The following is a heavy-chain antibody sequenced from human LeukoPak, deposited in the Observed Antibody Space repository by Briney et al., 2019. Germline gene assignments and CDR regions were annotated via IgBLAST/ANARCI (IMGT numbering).Heavy chain of an antibody. CDR2: IIPILGIA. Sequence: SVKVSCKASGGTFSSYAISWVRQAPGQGLEWMGRIIPILGIANYAQKFQGRVTITADKSTSTAYMELSSLRSEDTAVYYCARASYDIVVPDAFDIWGQGTMVTVSS. V-gene: IGHV1-69*04. CDR1: GGTFSSYA. CDR3: ARASYDIVVPDAFDI. D-gene: IGHD2-21*01. J-gene: IGHJ3*02.